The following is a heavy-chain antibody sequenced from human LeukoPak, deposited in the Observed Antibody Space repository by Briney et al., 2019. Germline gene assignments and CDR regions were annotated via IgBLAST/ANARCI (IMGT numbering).Heavy chain of an antibody. CDR2: ISAYNGNT. CDR3: ARDVHYYDFWSGYYSDY. D-gene: IGHD3-3*01. J-gene: IGHJ4*02. Sequence: RASVTVSCKASGYTFTSYGISWVRQAPGQGLEWMGWISAYNGNTNYAQKLQGRVTMTTDTSTSTAYMELRSLRSDDTAVYYCARDVHYYDFWSGYYSDYWSQGTLVTVSS. CDR1: GYTFTSYG. V-gene: IGHV1-18*01.